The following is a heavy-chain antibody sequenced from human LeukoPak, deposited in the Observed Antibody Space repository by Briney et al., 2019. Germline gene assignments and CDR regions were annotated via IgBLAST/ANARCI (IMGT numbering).Heavy chain of an antibody. CDR2: IYYSGST. CDR1: GGSISSSSYY. V-gene: IGHV4-39*07. Sequence: SETLSLTCTVSGGSISSSSYYWGWIRQPPGKGLEWIGSIYYSGSTYYNPSLKSRVTISVDTSKNQFSLKLSSVTAADTAVYYCARDVRGGDYYYYYYMDVWGKGTTVTVSS. D-gene: IGHD3-10*01. J-gene: IGHJ6*03. CDR3: ARDVRGGDYYYYYYMDV.